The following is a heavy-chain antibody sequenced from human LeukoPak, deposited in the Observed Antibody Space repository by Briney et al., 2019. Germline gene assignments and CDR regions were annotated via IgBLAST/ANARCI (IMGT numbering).Heavy chain of an antibody. CDR3: GRGIPVDY. V-gene: IGHV3-11*01. CDR2: ISGNGGTK. J-gene: IGHJ4*02. Sequence: GGPLRLSCAASGFTFSNYYISWIRQAPGKGLEWVSYISGNGGTKYDADSVKGRFIMTRDSAKKSVYLQMTSLRVEDTAVYYCGRGIPVDYWGQGLLVTVSS. CDR1: GFTFSNYY.